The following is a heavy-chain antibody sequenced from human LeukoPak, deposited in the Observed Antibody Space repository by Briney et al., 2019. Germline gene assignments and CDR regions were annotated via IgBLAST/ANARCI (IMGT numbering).Heavy chain of an antibody. Sequence: PGGSLRLSCAASGFTFSSYWMSWIRQPPGKGLEWIGEINHSGSTNYNPSLKSRVTISVDTSKNQFSLKLSSVTAADTAVYYCARLTKNDSGSFRFGKKKRGYMDVWGKGTTVTISS. CDR3: ARLTKNDSGSFRFGKKKRGYMDV. V-gene: IGHV4-34*01. D-gene: IGHD3-10*01. CDR1: GFTFSSYW. CDR2: INHSGST. J-gene: IGHJ6*03.